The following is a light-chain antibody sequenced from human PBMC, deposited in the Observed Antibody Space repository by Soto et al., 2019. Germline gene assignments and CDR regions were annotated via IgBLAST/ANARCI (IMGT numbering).Light chain of an antibody. CDR3: QQSYGSRRT. CDR2: PAS. J-gene: IGKJ1*01. V-gene: IGKV1-39*01. Sequence: IKLTLSPSSLSAXVGDXVTIXXRASQRISSYLNWYQQRAGKAPKLLIYPASGLQGGVPSRFSGSGSETDLTLTISSLQPEDFATYYCQQSYGSRRTFGQGTKVDIK. CDR1: QRISSY.